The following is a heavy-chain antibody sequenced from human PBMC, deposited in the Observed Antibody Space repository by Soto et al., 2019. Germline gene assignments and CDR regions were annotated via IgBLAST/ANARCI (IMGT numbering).Heavy chain of an antibody. CDR3: AKAGSGSWYGYYYYYGMDV. CDR2: ISYDGSNK. Sequence: GGSLRLSCAASGFTFSSYGMHWVRQAPGKGLEWVAVISYDGSNKYYADSVKGRFTISRDNSKNTLYLQMNSLRAEDTAVYYCAKAGSGSWYGYYYYYGMDVWGQGTTVTVSS. V-gene: IGHV3-30*18. CDR1: GFTFSSYG. J-gene: IGHJ6*02. D-gene: IGHD1-26*01.